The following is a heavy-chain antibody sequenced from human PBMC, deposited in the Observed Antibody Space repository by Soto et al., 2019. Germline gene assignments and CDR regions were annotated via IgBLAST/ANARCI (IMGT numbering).Heavy chain of an antibody. CDR1: GFSFGDFY. Sequence: GGSLRLSCTISGFSFGDFYMSWIRQAPGKGLEWLSYISSSGTTADYSDSVKGRFTISRDNAKNSLYLQMNSLRVEDTAIYYCARDRGPPNYDWLLTLWGQGTLVTVSS. CDR3: ARDRGPPNYDWLLTL. CDR2: ISSSGTTA. V-gene: IGHV3-11*01. D-gene: IGHD3-9*01. J-gene: IGHJ1*01.